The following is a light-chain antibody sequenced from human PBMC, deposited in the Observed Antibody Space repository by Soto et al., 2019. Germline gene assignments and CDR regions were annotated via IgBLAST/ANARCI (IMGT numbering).Light chain of an antibody. V-gene: IGLV2-8*01. CDR1: SSDVGGYNY. J-gene: IGLJ3*02. CDR3: KSYTGINNWV. Sequence: QSALTQPPSASGSPGQSVTISCTGTSSDVGGYNYVSWYQQHPGKAPKVMIYEVNKRPSGVPDRFSGSKSCNTASLTVSGLQAEDEADYFCKSYTGINNWVFGGGTKVTVL. CDR2: EVN.